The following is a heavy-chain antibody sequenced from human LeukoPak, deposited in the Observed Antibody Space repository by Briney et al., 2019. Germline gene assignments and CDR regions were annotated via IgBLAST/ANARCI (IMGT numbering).Heavy chain of an antibody. CDR1: GFTFSSYS. J-gene: IGHJ4*02. CDR3: VRELYGSRNVYYFDH. CDR2: ISTSSSYI. V-gene: IGHV3-21*01. D-gene: IGHD6-19*01. Sequence: GGSLRLSCAASGFTFSSYSFNWVRQAPGKGLEWVSSISTSSSYIWYADSVKGRFTISRDNAQNSLYLQMNSLRVEDTAVYYCVRELYGSRNVYYFDHWGQGTLVTVSS.